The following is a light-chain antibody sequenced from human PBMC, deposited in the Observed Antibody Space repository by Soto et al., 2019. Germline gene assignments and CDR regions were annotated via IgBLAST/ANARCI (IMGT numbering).Light chain of an antibody. J-gene: IGKJ1*01. CDR3: QHFNNWPWT. Sequence: EIVMTQSPATLSVSPGESATLSCRASQSVSSDLAWYQQKPGQAPRLLIYGASTRATGIPASFSGSGSGTEFTLTISSLQSEDSALYYCQHFNNWPWTFGQGTKV. V-gene: IGKV3-15*01. CDR1: QSVSSD. CDR2: GAS.